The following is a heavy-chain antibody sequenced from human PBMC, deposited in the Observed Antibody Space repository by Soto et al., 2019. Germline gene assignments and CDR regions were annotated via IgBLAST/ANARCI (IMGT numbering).Heavy chain of an antibody. CDR2: IWYDGNNK. J-gene: IGHJ6*02. CDR1: GFTFRNYG. V-gene: IGHV3-33*01. D-gene: IGHD6-13*01. CDR3: ARDQDSSSWAHYYYSMDI. Sequence: SGGSLRLSCAASGFTFRNYGMHWVRQAPGKGLEWVALIWYDGNNKYYADSVKGRFTISRDNLKNTLFLQMNSLTDEDTAVYYCARDQDSSSWAHYYYSMDIWGQGTTVTV.